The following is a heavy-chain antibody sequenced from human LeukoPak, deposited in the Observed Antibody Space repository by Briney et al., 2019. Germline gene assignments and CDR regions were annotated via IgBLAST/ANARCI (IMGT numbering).Heavy chain of an antibody. J-gene: IGHJ3*02. CDR3: ARDLREHGIFDI. V-gene: IGHV3-53*01. Sequence: GGSLRLSCAASGFTVSSNYMSWVRQAAGKGLEWVSEIYSDGRTYYAASVKGRFSTSRDNSKNTVYLQMNSLRAEDTAVYYCARDLREHGIFDIWGQGTMVTASS. CDR1: GFTVSSNY. CDR2: IYSDGRT. D-gene: IGHD1-26*01.